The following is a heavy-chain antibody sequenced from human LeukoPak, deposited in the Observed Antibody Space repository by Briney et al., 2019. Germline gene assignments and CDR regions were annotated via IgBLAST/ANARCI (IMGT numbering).Heavy chain of an antibody. CDR2: ISGRRNHI. CDR3: ARDAQWLVPEGYYYYMDV. V-gene: IGHV3-21*01. CDR1: GFTSSRYN. Sequence: PGGSLRLSCAGSGFTSSRYNLNWFRQAAGKGLERVSSISGRRNHIFYADSVKGRFTISRGNAKNSLYLQMNSLGAEDTAVYYCARDAQWLVPEGYYYYMDVWGKGTTVTVSS. D-gene: IGHD6-19*01. J-gene: IGHJ6*03.